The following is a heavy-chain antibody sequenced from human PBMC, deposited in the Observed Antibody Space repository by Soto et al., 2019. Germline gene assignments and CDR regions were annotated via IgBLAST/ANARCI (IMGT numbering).Heavy chain of an antibody. V-gene: IGHV3-74*01. D-gene: IGHD3-16*01. CDR1: GFSFADFW. Sequence: GGSLRLSCAASGFSFADFWMHWVRQAPGKGLVWVSRINGDGTTTNYADSVKGRFSISRDNAKNTVNLQMNSLRAEDTAVYYCARDPWAADYWGQGTLVTVSS. CDR2: INGDGTTT. J-gene: IGHJ4*02. CDR3: ARDPWAADY.